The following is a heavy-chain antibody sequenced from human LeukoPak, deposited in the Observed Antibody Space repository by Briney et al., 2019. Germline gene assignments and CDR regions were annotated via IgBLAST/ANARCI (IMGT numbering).Heavy chain of an antibody. Sequence: SETLSLTCTVSGGSISSYYWSWIRQPPGKGLEWIAYIYYSGSTNYNPSLKSRVTISVDTSKNQFSLKLSSVTAADTAMYYCATSYASGSYIDGGFDYWGQGTLVTVSS. D-gene: IGHD3-10*01. J-gene: IGHJ4*02. CDR3: ATSYASGSYIDGGFDY. CDR1: GGSISSYY. CDR2: IYYSGST. V-gene: IGHV4-59*01.